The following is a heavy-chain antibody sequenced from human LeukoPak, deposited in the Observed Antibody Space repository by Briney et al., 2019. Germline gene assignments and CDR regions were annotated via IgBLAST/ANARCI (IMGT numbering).Heavy chain of an antibody. CDR3: ARGRTYYYDTSGYYPSIYYGMDV. CDR1: GGSFSGYY. J-gene: IGHJ6*02. D-gene: IGHD3-22*01. V-gene: IGHV4-34*01. Sequence: PSETLSLTCAVSGGSFSGYYWYWIRQPPGKGLEWIGEINHGESSNYNPSLKSRATLSVDTSKNQFSLKLTSVTAADTAVYYCARGRTYYYDTSGYYPSIYYGMDVWGQGTTVIVSS. CDR2: INHGESS.